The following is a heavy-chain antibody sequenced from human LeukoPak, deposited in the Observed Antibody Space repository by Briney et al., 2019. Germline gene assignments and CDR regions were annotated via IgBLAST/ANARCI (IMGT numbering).Heavy chain of an antibody. D-gene: IGHD1-26*01. CDR2: IYYSGST. CDR3: AREFRKGWDWFDP. Sequence: RSSETLSLTCTVSGGSISSYYWSWIRQPPGKGLEWIGYIYYSGSTNYNPSLKSRVTISADTSKNQFPLKLSSVTAADRAVYYCAREFRKGWDWFDPWGQGTLVTVSS. V-gene: IGHV4-59*12. J-gene: IGHJ5*02. CDR1: GGSISSYY.